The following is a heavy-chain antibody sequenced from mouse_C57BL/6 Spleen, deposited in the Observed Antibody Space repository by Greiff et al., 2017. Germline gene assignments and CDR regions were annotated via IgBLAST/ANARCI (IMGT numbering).Heavy chain of an antibody. J-gene: IGHJ4*01. CDR1: GFSLTSYG. CDR3: AKNKDGYSMDY. V-gene: IGHV2-5*01. Sequence: VKVVESGPGLVQPSQSLSITCTVSGFSLTSYGVHWVRQSPGKGLEWLGVIWRGGSTDYNAAFMSRLSITKDNSKSQVFFKMNSLQADDTAIYYCAKNKDGYSMDYWGQGTSVTVSS. CDR2: IWRGGST. D-gene: IGHD2-3*01.